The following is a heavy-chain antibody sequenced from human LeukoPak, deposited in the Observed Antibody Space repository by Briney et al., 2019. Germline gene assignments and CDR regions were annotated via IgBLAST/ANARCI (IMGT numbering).Heavy chain of an antibody. J-gene: IGHJ4*02. V-gene: IGHV3-48*01. Sequence: GGSLRLSCAASGFPFSDYSMNWVRQAPGKGLEWISYVGIDSGNTYYADSVKGRFTISADKAKNSLDLQMNSLRVEDTAVYYCARDYKYAFDNWGQGTLVTVSS. CDR2: VGIDSGNT. CDR1: GFPFSDYS. CDR3: ARDYKYAFDN. D-gene: IGHD5-24*01.